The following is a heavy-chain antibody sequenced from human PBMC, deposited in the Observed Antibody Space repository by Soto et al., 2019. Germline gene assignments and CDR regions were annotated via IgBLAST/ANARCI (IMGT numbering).Heavy chain of an antibody. J-gene: IGHJ4*02. D-gene: IGHD1-1*01. Sequence: SETLSLTCTVSGGSIRSHYWGWIRQPPGKGLEWIGYIYYSGSINYSPSLKSRVSISVDTSKNQVSLKAHSVTAADTAVYYCARLVDRNWYPFFFDYWGQGTQVTVSS. V-gene: IGHV4-59*11. CDR1: GGSIRSHY. CDR2: IYYSGSI. CDR3: ARLVDRNWYPFFFDY.